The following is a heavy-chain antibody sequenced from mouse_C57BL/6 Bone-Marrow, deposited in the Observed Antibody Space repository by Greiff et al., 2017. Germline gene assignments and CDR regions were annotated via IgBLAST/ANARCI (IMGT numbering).Heavy chain of an antibody. CDR2: ISSGSSTI. CDR3: ARDDYGSGYAMDY. J-gene: IGHJ4*01. CDR1: GFTFSDYG. D-gene: IGHD1-1*01. V-gene: IGHV5-17*01. Sequence: EVQLQQSGGGLVKPGGSLKLSCAASGFTFSDYGMHWVRQAPEKGLEWVAYISSGSSTIYYADTVKGRFTISRDNAKNTLFLQMTSLRSEDTAMYYCARDDYGSGYAMDYWGQGNSVTVSS.